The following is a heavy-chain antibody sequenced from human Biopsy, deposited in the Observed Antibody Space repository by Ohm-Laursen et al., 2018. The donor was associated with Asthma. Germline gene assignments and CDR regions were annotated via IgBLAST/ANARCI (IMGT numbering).Heavy chain of an antibody. D-gene: IGHD3-10*01. CDR1: EFSFSHYP. CDR3: GRERSYMVDY. Sequence: SLRLSCAAPEFSFSHYPMHWVRQAPGKGLEWVAVISYHGAIKFYADSVKGRFTISRDNSKNTLYLQMNSLRAEDTALYYCGRERSYMVDYWGQGTLVSVSS. J-gene: IGHJ4*02. CDR2: ISYHGAIK. V-gene: IGHV3-30-3*01.